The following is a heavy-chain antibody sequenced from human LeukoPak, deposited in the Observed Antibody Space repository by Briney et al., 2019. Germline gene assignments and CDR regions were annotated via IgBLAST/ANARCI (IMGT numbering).Heavy chain of an antibody. V-gene: IGHV4-61*03. CDR3: ARSQNYYGSGDY. Sequence: KASETLSLTCTVSGDSVSNGNYNWSWLRQPPGKALEWIGYIYYTGNTYYNPSLEGRVTISVDTSKNHFSVKLSSVTAADTAVYYCARSQNYYGSGDYWSQGTLVTVSS. J-gene: IGHJ4*02. D-gene: IGHD3-10*01. CDR1: GDSVSNGNYN. CDR2: IYYTGNT.